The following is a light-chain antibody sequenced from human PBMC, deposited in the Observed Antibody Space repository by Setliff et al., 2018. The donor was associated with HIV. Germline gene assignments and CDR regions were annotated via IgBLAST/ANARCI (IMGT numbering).Light chain of an antibody. J-gene: IGLJ1*01. CDR1: SSDVGGYNY. Sequence: QSALTQPASVSGSPGQSIIISCTGTSSDVGGYNYVSWYQQHPGKAPKLIIYEVTNRPSGVSDRFSGSKSVNTASLTISGFQTEDEADYYCNSYTTSGTRVFGTGTKVTV. CDR2: EVT. V-gene: IGLV2-14*01. CDR3: NSYTTSGTRV.